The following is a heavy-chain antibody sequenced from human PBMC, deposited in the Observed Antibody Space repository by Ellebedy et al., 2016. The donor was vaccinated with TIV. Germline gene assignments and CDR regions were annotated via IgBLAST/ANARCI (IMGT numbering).Heavy chain of an antibody. CDR2: IKLDGSEK. CDR3: SSHVDTSMAH. V-gene: IGHV3-7*01. D-gene: IGHD5-18*01. Sequence: GESLKISCAASGFTFSTYWMSWVRQAPGKGLEWVANIKLDGSEKHYVDSVKGRFTISRDNAKSSLYLQMNSLRLEDTALYYCSSHVDTSMAHWGQGTLVTVSS. CDR1: GFTFSTYW. J-gene: IGHJ4*02.